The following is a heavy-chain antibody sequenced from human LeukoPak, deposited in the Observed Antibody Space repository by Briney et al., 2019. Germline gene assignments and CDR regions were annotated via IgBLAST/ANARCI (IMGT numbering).Heavy chain of an antibody. J-gene: IGHJ5*02. CDR1: GFTFSSYG. D-gene: IGHD6-13*01. Sequence: GESLKISCAASGFTFSSYGMHWVRQAPGKGLEWVAVIWYDGSNKYYADSVKGRFTISRDNSKNTLYLQMNSLRAEDTAVYYCARDGLAAAEAGWFDPWGQGTLVTVSS. CDR2: IWYDGSNK. CDR3: ARDGLAAAEAGWFDP. V-gene: IGHV3-33*01.